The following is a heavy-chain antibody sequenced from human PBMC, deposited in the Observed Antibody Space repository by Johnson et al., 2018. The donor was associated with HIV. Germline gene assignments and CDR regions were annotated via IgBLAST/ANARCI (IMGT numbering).Heavy chain of an antibody. Sequence: VQLVESGGGLVKPGGSLRLSCAASGFTFSNAWMSWVRQAPGKGLEWVGRIKSKTDGGTTDYAAHVKGRFTISRDDSKNTLYLQMNSLKTEDTAVYYCTTAELGWTGLGAFDIWGQGTMVTVSS. V-gene: IGHV3-15*01. CDR3: TTAELGWTGLGAFDI. J-gene: IGHJ3*02. D-gene: IGHD3/OR15-3a*01. CDR1: GFTFSNAW. CDR2: IKSKTDGGTT.